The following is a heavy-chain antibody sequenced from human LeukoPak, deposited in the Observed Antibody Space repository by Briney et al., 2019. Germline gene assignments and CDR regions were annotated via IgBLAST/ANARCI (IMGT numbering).Heavy chain of an antibody. V-gene: IGHV1-2*02. CDR2: INPNSGGT. CDR1: GYTFTGYY. J-gene: IGHJ6*03. CDR3: ARASRLIRYYYYYMDV. D-gene: IGHD2-8*01. Sequence: ASVKVSCKASGYTFTGYYMHWVRQAPGQGLEWMGWINPNSGGTNYAQKFQGRVTMTRDTSISTAYMELSRLRSDDTAVYHCARASRLIRYYYYYMDVRGKGTTVTVSS.